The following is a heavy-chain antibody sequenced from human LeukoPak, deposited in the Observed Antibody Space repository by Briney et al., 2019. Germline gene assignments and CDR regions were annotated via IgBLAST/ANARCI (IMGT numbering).Heavy chain of an antibody. Sequence: SETLSLTCTVSGGSISNYYWSWIRQPPGKGLEWIGYIYYSGSTNYNPSLKSRVTISLDTSKNQFSLKLSSVTAADTAVHYCARRTGYYDGFDYWGQGTLVTVSS. V-gene: IGHV4-59*01. CDR3: ARRTGYYDGFDY. J-gene: IGHJ4*02. CDR1: GGSISNYY. CDR2: IYYSGST. D-gene: IGHD3/OR15-3a*01.